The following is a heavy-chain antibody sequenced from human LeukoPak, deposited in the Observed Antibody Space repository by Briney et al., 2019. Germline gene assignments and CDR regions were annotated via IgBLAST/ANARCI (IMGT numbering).Heavy chain of an antibody. V-gene: IGHV1-2*02. CDR2: INPNSGGT. CDR3: ARDPPAPGINYYYMDV. D-gene: IGHD1-1*01. J-gene: IGHJ6*03. CDR1: GYTFTGFY. Sequence: ASVKVSCKASGYTFTGFYMHWVRQAPGQGLEWMRWINPNSGGTNYAQKFQGRVTMTRDTSISTAYMELSRLRSDDTAVYYCARDPPAPGINYYYMDVWGKGTTVTVSS.